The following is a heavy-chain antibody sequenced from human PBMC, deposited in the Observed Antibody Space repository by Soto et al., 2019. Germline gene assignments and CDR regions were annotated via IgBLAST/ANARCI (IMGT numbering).Heavy chain of an antibody. CDR3: ARAPGVRGDYYYGMDV. J-gene: IGHJ6*02. D-gene: IGHD3-10*01. CDR1: GFTFSSYS. Sequence: SLRLSCAASGFTFSSYSMNWVRQARGKGLEWVSYISSSSSTIYYPNSVKGRFTISRDNAKNSLYLQMDSLRDEDTAVYYCARAPGVRGDYYYGMDVWGQGTTVTVYS. V-gene: IGHV3-48*02. CDR2: ISSSSSTI.